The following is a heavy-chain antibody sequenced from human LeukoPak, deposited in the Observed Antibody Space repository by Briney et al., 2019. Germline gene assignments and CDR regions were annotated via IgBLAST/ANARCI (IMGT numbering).Heavy chain of an antibody. J-gene: IGHJ3*02. D-gene: IGHD4-17*01. CDR2: ISSSGSTI. CDR1: GFTFSSYE. Sequence: QPGGSLRLSCAASGFTFSSYEMTWVRQAPGKGLEWISYISSSGSTIGYADSVKGRFTISRDNAENSLHLQMNSLRAEDTAVYYCAREGRMTTVNAFDIWGQGTMVTVSS. V-gene: IGHV3-48*03. CDR3: AREGRMTTVNAFDI.